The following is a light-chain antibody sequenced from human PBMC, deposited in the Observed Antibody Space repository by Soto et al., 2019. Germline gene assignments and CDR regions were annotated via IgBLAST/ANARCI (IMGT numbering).Light chain of an antibody. V-gene: IGLV2-14*03. CDR3: TSFSISVPFYA. Sequence: QSALTQPASVSGSPGQSIAISCTGVRTDVADGYDYVSWYQQHPGQAPQLIIYDVSNRPSGVSDRFSGSKTGNTASLTISGIQAEGEAGYYRTSFSISVPFYAFGAGPRVTVL. CDR2: DVS. CDR1: RTDVADGYDY. J-gene: IGLJ1*01.